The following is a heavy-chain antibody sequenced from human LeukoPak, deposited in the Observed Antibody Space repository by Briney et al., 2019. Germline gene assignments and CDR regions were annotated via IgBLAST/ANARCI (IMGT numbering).Heavy chain of an antibody. CDR1: GFTSSSYA. Sequence: GGALRLSCAASGFTSSSYALNWVRQAPGKGLEWVATVSGSGDRMYHADSVKGRFTISRDNSKNTIYLQMNSLRAEDTALYYCAKAAAAPGFDFWGQGTLVTVSS. V-gene: IGHV3-23*01. CDR3: AKAAAAPGFDF. J-gene: IGHJ4*02. CDR2: VSGSGDRM. D-gene: IGHD6-13*01.